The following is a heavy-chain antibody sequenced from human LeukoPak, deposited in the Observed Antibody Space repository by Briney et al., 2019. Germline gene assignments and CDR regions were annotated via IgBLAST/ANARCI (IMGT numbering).Heavy chain of an antibody. Sequence: ASVKVSCKASGYTFTGYYMHWVRQAPGQGLEWMGWINPNSGGTNYAQKFQGRVTMTRDTSISTAYMELSRLRSDDTAVYYCARAMIVGVNWFDPGGQEPLVTVSS. V-gene: IGHV1-2*02. CDR2: INPNSGGT. CDR3: ARAMIVGVNWFDP. J-gene: IGHJ5*02. CDR1: GYTFTGYY. D-gene: IGHD3-22*01.